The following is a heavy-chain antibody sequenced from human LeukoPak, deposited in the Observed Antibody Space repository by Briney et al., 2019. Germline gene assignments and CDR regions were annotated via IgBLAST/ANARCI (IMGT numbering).Heavy chain of an antibody. CDR3: ARDLARIAAPSYFDY. CDR1: GYTFTSYG. CDR2: ISAYNGST. V-gene: IGHV1-18*01. J-gene: IGHJ4*02. Sequence: ASVKVSCKASGYTFTSYGISWVRQAPGQGLEWMGWISAYNGSTNYAQKLQGRVTMTTDTSTSTAYMELRSLRSDDTAVYYCARDLARIAAPSYFDYWGQGTLVTVSS. D-gene: IGHD6-6*01.